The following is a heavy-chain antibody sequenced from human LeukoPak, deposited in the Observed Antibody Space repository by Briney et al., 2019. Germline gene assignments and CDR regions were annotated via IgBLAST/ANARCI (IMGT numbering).Heavy chain of an antibody. Sequence: ASVKVSCKAFGYTFTSYYMHWVRQAPGQGLEWMGWINPHSGDTNYAHKFQGRVTMTRDTSISIAYMELSSLKSDDTAVYYCAGEGGSSYGYAYHWGQGTLVTVSS. J-gene: IGHJ5*02. CDR2: INPHSGDT. D-gene: IGHD5-18*01. V-gene: IGHV1-2*07. CDR1: GYTFTSYY. CDR3: AGEGGSSYGYAYH.